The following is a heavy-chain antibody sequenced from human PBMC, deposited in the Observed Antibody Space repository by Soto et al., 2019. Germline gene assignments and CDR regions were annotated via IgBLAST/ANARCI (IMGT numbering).Heavy chain of an antibody. CDR2: IYYSGTT. V-gene: IGHV4-31*03. J-gene: IGHJ5*02. Sequence: SETLSLTCTVSGGSTSSGGLYWSWIRQHPGKDLEWIGYIYYSGTTHYNPSLKSRVTISVDTSRNQFSLKLSSVTAADTAVYYCTTNYYDSSGYDNWFDPWGQGTLVTVSS. CDR1: GGSTSSGGLY. CDR3: TTNYYDSSGYDNWFDP. D-gene: IGHD3-22*01.